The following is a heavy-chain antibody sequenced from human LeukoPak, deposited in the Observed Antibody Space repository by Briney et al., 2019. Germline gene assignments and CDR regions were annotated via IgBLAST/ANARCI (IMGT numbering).Heavy chain of an antibody. V-gene: IGHV1-18*01. CDR2: ISGYNGNT. J-gene: IGHJ6*02. D-gene: IGHD3-3*01. CDR3: ARGVYYDFWSGYSDYYYYGMDV. CDR1: GYTFISYG. Sequence: GASVRVSCKASGYTFISYGISWVRQAPGQGLEWMGWISGYNGNTNYAQKFQGRVTMTTDTSTSTAYMELRSLRSDDTAVYYCARGVYYDFWSGYSDYYYYGMDVWGQGTTVTVSS.